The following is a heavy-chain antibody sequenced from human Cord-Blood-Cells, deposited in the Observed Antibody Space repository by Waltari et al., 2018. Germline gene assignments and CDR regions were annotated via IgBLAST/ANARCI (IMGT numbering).Heavy chain of an antibody. CDR1: GGSFVGYY. CDR2: INHSGST. Sequence: QVQLQQWGAGLLKPSETLSLTSAAYGGSFVGYYCSWFRHPPGTGRERIGKINHSGSTSDNPSLKSRVTISVDTSTNHFALKLRCVTAADTPVYYWARGPSGYCSSTSCYTEYFQHCGQGTLVTVSS. V-gene: IGHV4-34*01. J-gene: IGHJ1*01. D-gene: IGHD2-2*02. CDR3: ARGPSGYCSSTSCYTEYFQH.